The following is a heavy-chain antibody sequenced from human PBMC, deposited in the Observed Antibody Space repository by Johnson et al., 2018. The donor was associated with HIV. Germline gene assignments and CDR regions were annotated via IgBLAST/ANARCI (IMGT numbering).Heavy chain of an antibody. CDR1: GFTFSDHY. D-gene: IGHD6-13*01. Sequence: QVQLVESGGGVVQPGRSLRLSCAASGFTFSDHYMSWIRQAPGKGLEWVSGVSWNSGSIGSADSVKGRFTISRDNAKNSLYLQMNSLRAEDTAVYYCALSGGAAAYDAFDIWGQGTMVTVSS. CDR3: ALSGGAAAYDAFDI. V-gene: IGHV3-11*04. CDR2: VSWNSGSI. J-gene: IGHJ3*02.